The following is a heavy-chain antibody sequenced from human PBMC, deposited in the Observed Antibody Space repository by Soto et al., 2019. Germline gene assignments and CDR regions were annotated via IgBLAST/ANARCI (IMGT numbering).Heavy chain of an antibody. Sequence: QLQLQESGPGLVKPSETLSLTCTVSGGSISSSSYYWGWIRQPPGKGLEWIGSIYYSGSTYYNPSLKSRVTISVDTSKNQFSLKLSSVTAADTAVYYCARPLTGTGIFWFDPWGQGTLVTVSS. CDR2: IYYSGST. J-gene: IGHJ5*02. V-gene: IGHV4-39*01. CDR1: GGSISSSSYY. D-gene: IGHD1-7*01. CDR3: ARPLTGTGIFWFDP.